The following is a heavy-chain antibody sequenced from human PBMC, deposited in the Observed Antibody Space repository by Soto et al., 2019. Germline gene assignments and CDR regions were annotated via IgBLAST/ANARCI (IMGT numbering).Heavy chain of an antibody. CDR2: IWYDGSNK. V-gene: IGHV3-33*01. Sequence: QVQLVESGGGVVQPGRSLRLSCAASGFTFSSYGMHWVRQAPGKGLEWVAVIWYDGSNKYYADSVKGRFTISRDNSKNTLYLQMNSLRAEDTAVYYCAREVPAAPLDYWGQGILVTVSS. CDR1: GFTFSSYG. CDR3: AREVPAAPLDY. J-gene: IGHJ4*02. D-gene: IGHD2-2*01.